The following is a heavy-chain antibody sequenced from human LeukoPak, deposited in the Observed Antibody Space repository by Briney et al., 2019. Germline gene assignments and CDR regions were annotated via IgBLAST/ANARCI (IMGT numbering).Heavy chain of an antibody. CDR2: ISRSSTYM. CDR1: GFTFSSYT. J-gene: IGHJ4*02. Sequence: GGSLRLSCAASGFTFSSYTMNWVRQAPGKGLEWVSSISRSSTYMYYADSVKGRFTISRGNAKNSLYLQMNSLRAEDTAVYYCARETPYPGSYYDYWGQGTLVTVSS. CDR3: ARETPYPGSYYDY. V-gene: IGHV3-21*01. D-gene: IGHD1-26*01.